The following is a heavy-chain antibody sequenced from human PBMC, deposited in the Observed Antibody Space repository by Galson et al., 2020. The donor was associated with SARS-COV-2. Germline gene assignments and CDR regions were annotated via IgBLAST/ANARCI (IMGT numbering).Heavy chain of an antibody. Sequence: ASVKVSCKVSGYTLTELSMHWVRQAPGKGLEWMGGFDPEDGETIYAQKFQGRVTMTEDTSTDTAYMELSSLRSEDTAVYYCATSSQFRGNNNWFDPWGQGTLVTVSS. CDR1: GYTLTELS. V-gene: IGHV1-24*01. J-gene: IGHJ5*02. CDR3: ATSSQFRGNNNWFDP. D-gene: IGHD5-12*01. CDR2: FDPEDGET.